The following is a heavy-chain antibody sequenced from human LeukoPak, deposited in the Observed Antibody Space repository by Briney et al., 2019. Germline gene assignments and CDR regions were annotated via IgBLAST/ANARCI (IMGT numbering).Heavy chain of an antibody. CDR2: MYYSGST. J-gene: IGHJ3*02. Sequence: SETLSLTCTVPGDSISSSSYYWGWIRQPPGKGLEWIGSMYYSGSTYYNPSLKSRVNIFIDTSNNQFSLKLSSVTAADTAVYYCASSTAETATIAAFAIWGQGTMVTVSS. CDR3: ASSTAETATIAAFAI. CDR1: GDSISSSSYY. V-gene: IGHV4-39*01. D-gene: IGHD5-24*01.